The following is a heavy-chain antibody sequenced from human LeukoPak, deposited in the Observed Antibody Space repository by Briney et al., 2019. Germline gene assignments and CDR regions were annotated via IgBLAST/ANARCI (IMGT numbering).Heavy chain of an antibody. CDR2: ISSSSSYT. V-gene: IGHV3-11*06. CDR1: GFTFSDYY. Sequence: GGALRLSCAASGFTFSDYYMSWIRQAPGGGLEWVSYISSSSSYTNYADSVRGRFTISRDNAKNSLYLQMNSLRAEDTAVYYCARDKGPRRSAGDYWGQGTLVTVSS. D-gene: IGHD6-19*01. CDR3: ARDKGPRRSAGDY. J-gene: IGHJ4*02.